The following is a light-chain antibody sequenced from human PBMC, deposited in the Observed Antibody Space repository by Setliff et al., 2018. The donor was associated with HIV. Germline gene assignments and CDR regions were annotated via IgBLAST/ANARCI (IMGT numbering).Light chain of an antibody. J-gene: IGLJ3*02. CDR1: SNDVGRFNL. CDR2: EGN. V-gene: IGLV2-23*01. CDR3: YSYASSLTSWV. Sequence: ALAQPASVSGSPGQSITISCTGTSNDVGRFNLVSWYQQHPGKAPKLIIYEGNRWPSGVSDRFSGSYSGNTASLTISGLQAEDEADYYCYSYASSLTSWVFGGGTKVTVL.